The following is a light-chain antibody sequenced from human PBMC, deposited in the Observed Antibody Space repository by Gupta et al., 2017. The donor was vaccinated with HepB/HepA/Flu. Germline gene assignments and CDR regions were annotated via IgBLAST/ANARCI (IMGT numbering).Light chain of an antibody. CDR3: QQYNNWPPVT. CDR1: QSVSSN. CDR2: GAS. J-gene: IGKJ3*01. V-gene: IGKV3-15*01. Sequence: EIVMTQSPATLSVSPGERATLSCRASQSVSSNLAWYQQKPGQAPRLLIYGASTRATGIPARFSGSGSGTEFTLTISSLQSEDFAVYFCQQYNNWPPVTFGPGTKVDIK.